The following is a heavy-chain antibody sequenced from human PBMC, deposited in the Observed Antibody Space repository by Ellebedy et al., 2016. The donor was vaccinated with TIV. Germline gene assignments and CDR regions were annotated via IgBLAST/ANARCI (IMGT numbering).Heavy chain of an antibody. CDR2: LYSVGSA. CDR3: ARVGGSSSSYAMDV. D-gene: IGHD6-13*01. J-gene: IGHJ6*02. Sequence: PGGSLRLSCAASGFSVSDNYMSWVRQAPGKGLEWVSVLYSVGSAFYADSVKGRFITSSDNSKNTLYLQIDSLRAEDTAVYYCARVGGSSSSYAMDVWGQGTTVTVSS. V-gene: IGHV3-66*01. CDR1: GFSVSDNY.